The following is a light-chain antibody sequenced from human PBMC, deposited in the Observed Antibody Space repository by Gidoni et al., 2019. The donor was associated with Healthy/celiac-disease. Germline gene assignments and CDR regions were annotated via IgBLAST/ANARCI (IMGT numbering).Light chain of an antibody. Sequence: DIQMTQSPSTLSASVGDRVTITCRASQSISSWLAWYQQQPGKAPKLLIYKASSLDSGVPSRFSVSGSGTEFTLTISSLLPADFATYYCQQYNSYLYTFGQGTKLEIK. CDR1: QSISSW. V-gene: IGKV1-5*03. CDR2: KAS. J-gene: IGKJ2*01. CDR3: QQYNSYLYT.